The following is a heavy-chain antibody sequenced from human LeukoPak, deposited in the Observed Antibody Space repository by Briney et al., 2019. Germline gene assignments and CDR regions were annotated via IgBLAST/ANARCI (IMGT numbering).Heavy chain of an antibody. D-gene: IGHD2-2*01. CDR1: GISFSSNW. CDR2: INSDGSIT. V-gene: IGHV3-74*01. CDR3: GSSSTTCCDY. Sequence: GGSLRLSCVASGISFSSNWMHWVRQAPGKGLVWVSRINSDGSITNYADSVKGRFTISRDSAKNTLYLQMNSLRADDTAVYYCGSSSTTCCDYWGQGALVTVSS. J-gene: IGHJ4*02.